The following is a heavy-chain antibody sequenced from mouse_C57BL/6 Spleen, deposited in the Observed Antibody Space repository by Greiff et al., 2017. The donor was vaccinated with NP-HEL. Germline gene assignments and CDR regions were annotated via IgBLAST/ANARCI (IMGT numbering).Heavy chain of an antibody. Sequence: EVQRVESGGGLVKPGGSLKLSCAASGFTFSDYGMHWVRQAPEKGLEWVAYISSGSSTIYYADTVKGRFTISRDNAKNTLFLQMTSLRSEDTAMYYCARQSNYLAWFAYWGQGTLVTVSA. D-gene: IGHD2-5*01. J-gene: IGHJ3*01. CDR3: ARQSNYLAWFAY. CDR1: GFTFSDYG. V-gene: IGHV5-17*01. CDR2: ISSGSSTI.